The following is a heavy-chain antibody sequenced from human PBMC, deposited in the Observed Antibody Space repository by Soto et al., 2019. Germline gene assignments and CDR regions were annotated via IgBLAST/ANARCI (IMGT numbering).Heavy chain of an antibody. CDR2: ISAYNGST. J-gene: IGHJ5*02. D-gene: IGHD2-15*01. V-gene: IGHV1-18*01. Sequence: ASVKVSCKASGYTFTSYGISWVRQAPGQGLEWMGWISAYNGSTSYAHKFQGRVTMTRDTSTSTVYMELSSLRSEDTAVYYCARDSTQRQFDPWGQGTLVTVSS. CDR3: ARDSTQRQFDP. CDR1: GYTFTSYG.